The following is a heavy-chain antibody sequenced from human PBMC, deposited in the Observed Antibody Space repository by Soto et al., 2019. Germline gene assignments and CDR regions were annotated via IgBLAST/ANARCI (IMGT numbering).Heavy chain of an antibody. CDR2: ISAYNGNT. J-gene: IGHJ4*02. CDR1: GYTFTSYG. D-gene: IGHD3-22*01. Sequence: GASVKVSCKASGYTFTSYGISWVRQAPGQGLEWMGWISAYNGNTNYAQKLQGRVTMTTDTSTSTAYMELRSLRSDDTAVYYCARWEMYYYDSSGYSDYWGQGTLVTVSS. V-gene: IGHV1-18*04. CDR3: ARWEMYYYDSSGYSDY.